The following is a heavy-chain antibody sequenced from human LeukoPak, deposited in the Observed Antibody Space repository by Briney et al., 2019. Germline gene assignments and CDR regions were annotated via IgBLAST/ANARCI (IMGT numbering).Heavy chain of an antibody. CDR1: GYSFTSYW. D-gene: IGHD2-2*01. CDR3: ARRGVYCRSTSCYYFDY. Sequence: GESLKISCKGSGYSFTSYWIGWVRQMPGKGLEWMGIIYPGDPDTRYSPSFQGQVTISADKSISTAYLQWSSLKASDTAMYYCARRGVYCRSTSCYYFDYWGQGTLVTVSS. V-gene: IGHV5-51*01. CDR2: IYPGDPDT. J-gene: IGHJ4*02.